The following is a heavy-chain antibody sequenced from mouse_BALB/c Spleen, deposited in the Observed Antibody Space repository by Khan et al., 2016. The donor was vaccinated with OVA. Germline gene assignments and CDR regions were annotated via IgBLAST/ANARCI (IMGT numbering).Heavy chain of an antibody. Sequence: QVQLKESGPGLAAPSQSLSITCTISGFSLTNYGIHWVRQPPGKGLEWLVVIWNDGTTTYNLALKSRLTTTKDNSQSQVFLKKNSLQTDDTAIYFCARQPYYHYNIMDYWGQGTSVTVSS. CDR2: IWNDGTT. CDR1: GFSLTNYG. J-gene: IGHJ4*01. V-gene: IGHV2-6-1*01. D-gene: IGHD2-10*01. CDR3: ARQPYYHYNIMDY.